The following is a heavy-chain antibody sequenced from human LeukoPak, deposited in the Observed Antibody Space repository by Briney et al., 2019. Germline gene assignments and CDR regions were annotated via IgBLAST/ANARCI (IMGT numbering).Heavy chain of an antibody. D-gene: IGHD2-2*01. CDR3: ARALYHTFDY. CDR2: ISANNNNT. CDR1: GYSFTTYG. V-gene: IGHV1-18*01. Sequence: ASVKVSCKASGYSFTTYGISWVRQAPGQGLEWMGWISANNNNTDNVQKLQGRVTMTTDTSTSTAYMELRSLRSDDTAVYYCARALYHTFDYWGEGTLVTVSS. J-gene: IGHJ4*02.